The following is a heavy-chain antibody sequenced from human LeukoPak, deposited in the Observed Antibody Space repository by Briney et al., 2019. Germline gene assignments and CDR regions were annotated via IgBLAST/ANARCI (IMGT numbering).Heavy chain of an antibody. CDR1: GFTFSSYG. CDR3: ARVGSGSIHFDY. Sequence: PGGSLRLSCAASGFTFSSYGVHWVRQAPGKGLECVAVIWYDGSNKYYADSVKGRFTISRDNSKNTLYLQMNSLRAEDTAVYYCARVGSGSIHFDYWGQGTLVTVSS. CDR2: IWYDGSNK. J-gene: IGHJ4*02. V-gene: IGHV3-33*01. D-gene: IGHD3-10*01.